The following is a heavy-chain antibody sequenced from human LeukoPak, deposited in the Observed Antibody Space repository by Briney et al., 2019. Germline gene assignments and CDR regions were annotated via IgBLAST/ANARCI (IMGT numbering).Heavy chain of an antibody. CDR2: IYYSGST. Sequence: PSETLSLTCTVSGGSISRYYWSWIRQPPGKGLEWIGYIYYSGSTNYNPSLKSRVTISVDTSKNQFSLKLSSVTAADTAVYYCARIEVRGVIFRSWFDPWGQGTLVTVSS. CDR3: ARIEVRGVIFRSWFDP. V-gene: IGHV4-59*01. D-gene: IGHD3-10*01. CDR1: GGSISRYY. J-gene: IGHJ5*02.